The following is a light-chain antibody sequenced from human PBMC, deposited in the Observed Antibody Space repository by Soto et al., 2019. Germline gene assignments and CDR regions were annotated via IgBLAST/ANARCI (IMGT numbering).Light chain of an antibody. CDR2: ATS. V-gene: IGKV1-39*01. J-gene: IGKJ1*01. Sequence: DIQMTQSPSSLSASVGDRVTITCRASQSISSYLNWYQQKPVKAPKLLIYATSSLQSGVPSRFSCSGSETDFTLTISSLQPEDFATYYCRHSYSTPPWTFGEGNKVELK. CDR1: QSISSY. CDR3: RHSYSTPPWT.